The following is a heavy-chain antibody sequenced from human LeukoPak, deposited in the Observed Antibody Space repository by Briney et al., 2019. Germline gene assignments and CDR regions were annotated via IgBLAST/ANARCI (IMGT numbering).Heavy chain of an antibody. CDR2: ISSSSNYI. V-gene: IGHV3-21*01. D-gene: IGHD6-19*01. Sequence: PGGSLRLSCAASGFTLSSYGMNWVRQAPGKGLEWVSSISSSSNYIYYADSVKGRFTISRDNAKNSLYLQMNSLRAEDTAVYYCARDGGSSGPGFDYWGQGTLVTVSS. CDR3: ARDGGSSGPGFDY. CDR1: GFTLSSYG. J-gene: IGHJ4*02.